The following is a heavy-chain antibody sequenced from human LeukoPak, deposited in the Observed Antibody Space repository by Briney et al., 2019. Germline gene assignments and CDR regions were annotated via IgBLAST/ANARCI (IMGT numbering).Heavy chain of an antibody. Sequence: SETLSLTCTVSGGSISSGSYYWSWIRQPAGKGLEWIGRIYTSGSTNYNPSLKSRVTISVDTSKNQFSLKLSSVTAADTAMYYCARAAADTGDYYYYYMDVWGKGTTVTVSS. J-gene: IGHJ6*03. D-gene: IGHD6-13*01. V-gene: IGHV4-61*02. CDR3: ARAAADTGDYYYYYMDV. CDR1: GGSISSGSYY. CDR2: IYTSGST.